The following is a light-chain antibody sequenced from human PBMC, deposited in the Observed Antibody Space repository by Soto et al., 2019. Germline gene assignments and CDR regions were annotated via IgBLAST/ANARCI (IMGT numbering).Light chain of an antibody. CDR3: QQHYSTPLT. CDR2: WAS. J-gene: IGKJ4*01. Sequence: DIVMTQSPDSVAVSLGERATLSCKSSQSVSYSSDNETYLAWYQQKPGQPPKLLIYWASTREFGVPDRFSGSGSGTDFTLTISSLQAEDVAIYYCQQHYSTPLTLGGGTKVEIK. V-gene: IGKV4-1*01. CDR1: QSVSYSSDNETY.